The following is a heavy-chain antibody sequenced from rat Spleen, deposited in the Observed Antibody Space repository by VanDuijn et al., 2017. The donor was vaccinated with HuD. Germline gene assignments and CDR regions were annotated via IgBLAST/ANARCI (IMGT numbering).Heavy chain of an antibody. CDR1: GFIFSDFY. CDR3: AREADRPFHYLDY. D-gene: IGHD1-6*01. V-gene: IGHV5-20*01. Sequence: EVQLVESGGGLVQPGRSLKLSCAASGFIFSDFYLAWVRQAPTKGLEWVASINYDGGSTYYRDSVKGRFTISRDNAKNTLYLQMDSLRSEDTATYYCAREADRPFHYLDYWGQGVVVTVSS. CDR2: INYDGGST. J-gene: IGHJ2*01.